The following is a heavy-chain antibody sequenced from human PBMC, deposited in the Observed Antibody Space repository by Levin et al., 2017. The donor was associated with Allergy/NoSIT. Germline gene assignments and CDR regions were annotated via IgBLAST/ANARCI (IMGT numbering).Heavy chain of an antibody. J-gene: IGHJ5*02. Sequence: GESLKISCKASGYTFTGYYMHWVRQAPGQGLEWMGWINPNSGGTKFAQKFQGRVTMTRDTSISTAYMELSRLRSDDTAVYYCAREGYCSSTSCSGWFDPWGQGTLVTVSS. CDR2: INPNSGGT. V-gene: IGHV1-2*02. CDR1: GYTFTGYY. D-gene: IGHD2-2*01. CDR3: AREGYCSSTSCSGWFDP.